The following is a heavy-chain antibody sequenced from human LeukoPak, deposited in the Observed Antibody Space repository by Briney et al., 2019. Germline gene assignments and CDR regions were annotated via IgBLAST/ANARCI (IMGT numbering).Heavy chain of an antibody. CDR1: GFTFSSYA. V-gene: IGHV3-21*01. Sequence: GGSLRLSCAASGFTFSSYAMSWVRQAPGKGLEWVSSISSSSSYIYYADSVKGRFTISRDNAKNSLYLQMNSLRAEDTAVYYCARPNYYDSSGNREYYFDYWGQGTLVTVSS. CDR3: ARPNYYDSSGNREYYFDY. D-gene: IGHD3-22*01. J-gene: IGHJ4*02. CDR2: ISSSSSYI.